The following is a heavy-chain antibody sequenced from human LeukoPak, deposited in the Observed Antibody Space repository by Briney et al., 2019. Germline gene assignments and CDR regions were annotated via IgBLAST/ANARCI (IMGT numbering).Heavy chain of an antibody. V-gene: IGHV3-23*01. CDR3: ITAATVTLDAFNI. D-gene: IGHD4-17*01. CDR2: ISVSGENT. J-gene: IGHJ3*02. CDR1: GFTFSSYA. Sequence: PGGSLRLSCAASGFTFSSYAMTWVRQAPGKGLQWVSTISVSGENTYYADSVKGRFTISRDISKSTLYLQMNSLKTEDTAVYYCITAATVTLDAFNIWGQGTMVTVSS.